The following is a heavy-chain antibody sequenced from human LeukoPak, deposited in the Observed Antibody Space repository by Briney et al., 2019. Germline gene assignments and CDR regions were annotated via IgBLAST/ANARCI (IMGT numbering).Heavy chain of an antibody. CDR1: GGTXSSYA. J-gene: IGHJ4*02. D-gene: IGHD3-22*01. V-gene: IGHV1-69*13. CDR2: IIPIFGTA. CDR3: ARESDSSGYYGSSYYFDY. Sequence: SVKVSCKASGGTXSSYAISGVRQAPGQGLEWMGGIIPIFGTANYAQKFQGRVTITADESTSTAYMELSSLRSEDTAVYYCARESDSSGYYGSSYYFDYWGQGTLVTVSS.